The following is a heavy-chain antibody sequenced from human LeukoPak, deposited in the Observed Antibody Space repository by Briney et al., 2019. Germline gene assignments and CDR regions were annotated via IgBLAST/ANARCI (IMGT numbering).Heavy chain of an antibody. CDR2: ISYDGSNK. J-gene: IGHJ4*02. CDR1: GFTFSSYG. Sequence: GGSLRLSCAASGFTFSSYGMHWVRQAPGKGLEWVAVISYDGSNKYYADSVKGRFTISRDNSKNTLYLQMNSLRAEDTAVCYCAKRSYSSGWYVDYWGQGTLVTVSS. CDR3: AKRSYSSGWYVDY. V-gene: IGHV3-30*18. D-gene: IGHD6-19*01.